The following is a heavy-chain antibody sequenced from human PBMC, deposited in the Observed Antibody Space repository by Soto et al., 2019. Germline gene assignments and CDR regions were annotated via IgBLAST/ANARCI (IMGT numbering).Heavy chain of an antibody. CDR1: GYIFTSYW. D-gene: IGHD4-17*01. Sequence: GESLKISCKGSGYIFTSYWIGWVRQMPGKGLEWMGIIYPGDSDTRYSPSFQGQVTISADKSITTAYLQWSSLKASDTAMYYCEVHTVSGAFDICGQGTMVPVSS. CDR3: EVHTVSGAFDI. V-gene: IGHV5-51*01. J-gene: IGHJ3*02. CDR2: IYPGDSDT.